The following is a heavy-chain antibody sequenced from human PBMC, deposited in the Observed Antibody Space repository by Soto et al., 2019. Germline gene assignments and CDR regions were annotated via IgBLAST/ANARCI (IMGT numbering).Heavy chain of an antibody. Sequence: EVLLVESGGGVVRPGGSLRLSGAASGFIYDDYGMSWVRQAPGKGLEWVSGINWNGDSTGYVDSVKGRFTISRDNAKNSVYLQMNSLRAEDTALYHCARVTGGYSGYERYDIWGQGTMVTVSS. J-gene: IGHJ3*02. V-gene: IGHV3-20*01. D-gene: IGHD5-12*01. CDR3: ARVTGGYSGYERYDI. CDR1: GFIYDDYG. CDR2: INWNGDST.